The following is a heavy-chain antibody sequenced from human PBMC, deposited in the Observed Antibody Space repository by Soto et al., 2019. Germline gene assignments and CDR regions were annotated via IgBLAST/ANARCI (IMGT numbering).Heavy chain of an antibody. Sequence: SETLSLTCTFSGGSISSYYWSWIRQPPGKGLEWIGYIYYSGSTNYNPSLKSRVTISVDTSKNQFSLKLSSVTAADTAVYYCARHESRYYDFWSGYYSDERDWFDPWGQGTLVTVS. CDR1: GGSISSYY. J-gene: IGHJ5*02. V-gene: IGHV4-59*08. D-gene: IGHD3-3*01. CDR2: IYYSGST. CDR3: ARHESRYYDFWSGYYSDERDWFDP.